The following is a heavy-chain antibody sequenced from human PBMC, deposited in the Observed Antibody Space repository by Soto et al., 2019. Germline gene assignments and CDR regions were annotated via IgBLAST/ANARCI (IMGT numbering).Heavy chain of an antibody. J-gene: IGHJ4*02. V-gene: IGHV4-39*01. Sequence: SETLSLTCTVSGGSISSSSYYWGWIRQPPGKGLEWIGSIYYSGSTYYNPSLKSRVTISVDTSKNQFSLKLSSVTAADTAVYYCASEQRFLENYFDYWGQGTLVTVSS. D-gene: IGHD3-3*01. CDR2: IYYSGST. CDR3: ASEQRFLENYFDY. CDR1: GGSISSSSYY.